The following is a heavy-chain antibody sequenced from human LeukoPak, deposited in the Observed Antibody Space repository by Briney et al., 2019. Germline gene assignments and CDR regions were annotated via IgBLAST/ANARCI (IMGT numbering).Heavy chain of an antibody. CDR2: INPSGGST. V-gene: IGHV1-46*01. J-gene: IGHJ6*03. D-gene: IGHD2-15*01. CDR3: ARDRRVVAATYYYYYYMDV. Sequence: GASVKVSCKASGYTFTSYYMHWVRQAPGQGLEWMGIINPSGGSTSYAQKFQGRVTMTRDMSTSTVYMELSSLRSEDTAVYYCARDRRVVAATYYYYYYMDVWGKGTTVSVSS. CDR1: GYTFTSYY.